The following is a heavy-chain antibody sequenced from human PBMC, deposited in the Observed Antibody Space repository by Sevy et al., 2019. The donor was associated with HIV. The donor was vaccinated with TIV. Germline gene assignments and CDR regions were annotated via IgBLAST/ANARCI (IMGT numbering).Heavy chain of an antibody. V-gene: IGHV1-18*04. J-gene: IGHJ5*02. Sequence: ASVKVSCKVSGNTFTNDGISWVRQAPGQGLEWMGWVSAHNGNTNYAQKFQGRLTMTTDESTRTVYLELKSLSSDDTAVYFCATDSYGSGSYSWFDPWGQGTLVTVSS. CDR3: ATDSYGSGSYSWFDP. CDR1: GNTFTNDG. D-gene: IGHD3-10*01. CDR2: VSAHNGNT.